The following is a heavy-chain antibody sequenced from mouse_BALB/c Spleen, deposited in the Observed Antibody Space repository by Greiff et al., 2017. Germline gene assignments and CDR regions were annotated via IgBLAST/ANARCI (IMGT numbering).Heavy chain of an antibody. V-gene: IGHV1-9*01. D-gene: IGHD2-4*01. J-gene: IGHJ1*01. CDR2: ILPGSGST. CDR1: GYTFSSYW. Sequence: VQLQQSGAELMKPGASVKISCKATGYTFSSYWIEWVKQRPGHGLEWIGEILPGSGSTNYNEKFKGKATFTADTSSNTAYMQLSSRTSEDSAVYYCAMHMITTGDWYFDVWGAGTTVTVSS. CDR3: AMHMITTGDWYFDV.